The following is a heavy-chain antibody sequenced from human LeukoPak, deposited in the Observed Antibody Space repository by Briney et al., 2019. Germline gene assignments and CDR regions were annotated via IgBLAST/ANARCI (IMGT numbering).Heavy chain of an antibody. CDR3: ARLRIAAAGDAFDI. Sequence: LGESLKISCKGSGYSFTSYWISWVRQMPGKGLGWKGRIDPSDSYTNYSPSFQGHVTISADKSISTAYLQWSSLKASDTAMYYCARLRIAAAGDAFDIWGQGTMVTVSS. J-gene: IGHJ3*02. CDR2: IDPSDSYT. D-gene: IGHD6-13*01. V-gene: IGHV5-10-1*01. CDR1: GYSFTSYW.